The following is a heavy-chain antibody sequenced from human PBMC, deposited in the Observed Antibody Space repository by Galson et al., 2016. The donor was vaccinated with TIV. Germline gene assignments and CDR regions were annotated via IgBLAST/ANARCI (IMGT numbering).Heavy chain of an antibody. V-gene: IGHV2-70*04. Sequence: PALVKPTQTLTLTCTVSGVSLRTNGMRVTWIRQPPGKALEWLARIAWDDGKFYSSFLRTRLTISKDTSKNQVVLTMTNMDPEDTATYYCVRTGGIYEYVSRDAVFDIWGQGTMVTVSS. CDR2: IAWDDGK. CDR1: GVSLRTNGMR. D-gene: IGHD3-16*01. J-gene: IGHJ3*02. CDR3: VRTGGIYEYVSRDAVFDI.